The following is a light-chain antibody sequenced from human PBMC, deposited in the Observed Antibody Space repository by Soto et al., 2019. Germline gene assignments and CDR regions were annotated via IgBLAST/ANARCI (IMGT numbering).Light chain of an antibody. CDR1: QGLLYSSNNKNY. CDR2: WAS. Sequence: MTQSPESLAVSIDERATINCKSSQGLLYSSNNKNYLAWYQQKPGQPPQLLIYWASTRESGVPDRFSGSGSGTDFTLTISSLQAEDVAVYYCQQYFITPHTFGQGTIVDVK. V-gene: IGKV4-1*01. J-gene: IGKJ1*01. CDR3: QQYFITPHT.